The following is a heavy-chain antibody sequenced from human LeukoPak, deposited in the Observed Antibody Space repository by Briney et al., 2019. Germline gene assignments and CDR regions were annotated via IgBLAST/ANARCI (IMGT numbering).Heavy chain of an antibody. V-gene: IGHV3-23*01. CDR1: GFTFSNYA. Sequence: GGSLRLSCAASGFTFSNYAMSWVRQAPGKWLEWVSSISGSGSSTYYADSVKGRFTISRDNSKNTLYLQMNSLRAEDTAVYYCAKDRGSSGWSLDYWGQGTLVTVSS. CDR2: ISGSGSST. D-gene: IGHD6-19*01. CDR3: AKDRGSSGWSLDY. J-gene: IGHJ4*02.